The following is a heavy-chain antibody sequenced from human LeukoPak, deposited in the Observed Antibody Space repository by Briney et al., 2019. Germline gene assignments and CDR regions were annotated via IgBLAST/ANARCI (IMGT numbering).Heavy chain of an antibody. CDR2: MSTDGSLQ. V-gene: IGHV3-30*01. CDR1: GFTFSDYA. Sequence: GGSLRLSCVASGFTFSDYAIHWVRRPPGKGLEWVAVMSTDGSLQYYANSVKGRFTISRDNYKSTLFLQMNSLSAADTAVYYCGRQVAPGQWLVNLWGQGTLVTVSS. CDR3: GRQVAPGQWLVNL. D-gene: IGHD6-19*01. J-gene: IGHJ5*02.